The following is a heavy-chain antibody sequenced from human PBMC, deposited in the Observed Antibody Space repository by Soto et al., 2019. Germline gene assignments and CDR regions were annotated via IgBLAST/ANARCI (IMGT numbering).Heavy chain of an antibody. Sequence: QVHLVASGGGVVQPGRSLRLSCLASGFSFSSSGMHWIRQPPGKGLEWLALIWYDGSNQIYLDSVKDRFTISRDNSKNTLYLQMNSLTVEDTAVYFCASITGTNAFDIWGQGTMVTVSS. J-gene: IGHJ3*02. D-gene: IGHD3-10*01. V-gene: IGHV3-33*01. CDR3: ASITGTNAFDI. CDR1: GFSFSSSG. CDR2: IWYDGSNQ.